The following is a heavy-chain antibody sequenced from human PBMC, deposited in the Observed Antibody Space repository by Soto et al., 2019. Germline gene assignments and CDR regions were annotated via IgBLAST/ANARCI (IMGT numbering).Heavy chain of an antibody. D-gene: IGHD6-19*01. CDR1: GGSVSSGSYY. CDR3: ARYSSGWLDWYFDL. Sequence: QVQLQESGPGLVKPSETLSLTCTVSGGSVSSGSYYWSWIRQPPGTGLEWIGYIYYSGSTNYNPSLTSRVTISVDTSKNQFSLKLSSVTAADTAVYYCARYSSGWLDWYFDLWGRGTLVTVSS. J-gene: IGHJ2*01. CDR2: IYYSGST. V-gene: IGHV4-61*01.